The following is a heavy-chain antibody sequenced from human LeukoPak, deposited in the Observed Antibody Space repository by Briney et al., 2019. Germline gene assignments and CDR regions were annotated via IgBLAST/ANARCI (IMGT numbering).Heavy chain of an antibody. CDR2: IYYSGST. Sequence: PSETLSLTCTVSGGSISSGGYYWSWIRQHPGKGLEWIGYIYYSGSTYHNPSLKSRVTISVDTSKNQFSLKLSSVTAADTAVYYCARDEQQLVLVYWGQGTLVTVSS. CDR3: ARDEQQLVLVY. CDR1: GGSISSGGYY. V-gene: IGHV4-31*03. D-gene: IGHD6-13*01. J-gene: IGHJ4*02.